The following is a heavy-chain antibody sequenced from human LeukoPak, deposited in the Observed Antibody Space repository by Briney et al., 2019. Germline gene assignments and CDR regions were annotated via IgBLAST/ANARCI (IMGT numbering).Heavy chain of an antibody. V-gene: IGHV4-34*01. J-gene: IGHJ4*02. CDR3: ASRESTRFDY. Sequence: SETLSLTCAVYGGSFSGYYWSWIRQPPGKGLEWIGEINHSGSTNYDPSLKSRVTISVHTSKNQFSLKLNSVTAADTAVYYCASRESTRFDYWGQGTLVTVSS. CDR1: GGSFSGYY. CDR2: INHSGST.